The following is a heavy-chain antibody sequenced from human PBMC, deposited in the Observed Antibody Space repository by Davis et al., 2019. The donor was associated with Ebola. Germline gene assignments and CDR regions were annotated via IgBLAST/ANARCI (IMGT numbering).Heavy chain of an antibody. CDR2: IDPSDSYT. D-gene: IGHD2-2*01. V-gene: IGHV5-10-1*01. Sequence: GESLKISCKGSGYSFTSYWISWVRQMPGKGLEWMGRIDPSDSYTNYSPSFQGHVTISADKSISTAYLQWSSLKASDTAMYYCARLRGCSSTSCYSRGADYWGQGTLVTVSS. J-gene: IGHJ4*02. CDR1: GYSFTSYW. CDR3: ARLRGCSSTSCYSRGADY.